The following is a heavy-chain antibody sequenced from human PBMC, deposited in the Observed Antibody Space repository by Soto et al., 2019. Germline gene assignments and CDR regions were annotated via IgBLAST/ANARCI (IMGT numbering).Heavy chain of an antibody. V-gene: IGHV3-48*01. J-gene: IGHJ4*02. D-gene: IGHD6-19*01. CDR1: GFTFSSYS. CDR3: ARVSFLGVAGTCDY. Sequence: GGSLRLSCAASGFTFSSYSMNWVRQAPGKGLEWVSYISSSSSTIYYADSVKGRFTISRDNAKNSLYLQMNSLRGEDTAVYYCARVSFLGVAGTCDYWGQGTLVTVSS. CDR2: ISSSSSTI.